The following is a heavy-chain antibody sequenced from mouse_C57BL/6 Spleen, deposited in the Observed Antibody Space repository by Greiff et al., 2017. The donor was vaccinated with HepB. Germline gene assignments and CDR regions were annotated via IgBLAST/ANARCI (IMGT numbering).Heavy chain of an antibody. J-gene: IGHJ2*01. CDR3: ASLLEYYFDY. CDR1: GYSITSGYY. D-gene: IGHD2-10*01. V-gene: IGHV3-6*01. CDR2: ISYDGSN. Sequence: DVKLVESGPGLVKPSQSLSLTCSVTGYSITSGYYWNWIRQFPGNKLEWMGYISYDGSNNYNPSLKNRISITRDTSKNQFFLKLNSVTTEDTATYYCASLLEYYFDYWGQGTTLTVSS.